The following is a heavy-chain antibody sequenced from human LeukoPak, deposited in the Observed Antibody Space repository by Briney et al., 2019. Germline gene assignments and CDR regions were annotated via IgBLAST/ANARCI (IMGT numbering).Heavy chain of an antibody. CDR3: ARGYCSGGSCPFDF. Sequence: SETLSLTCTVSDDSVSSSRYYWNWIRQPPGKGLEWIGYIHNSGSTNYNPSLKSRVTISMDTSANQFSLKLSSMTAADTAFYYCARGYCSGGSCPFDFWGQGSLVTVSS. CDR1: DDSVSSSRYY. D-gene: IGHD2-15*01. CDR2: IHNSGST. V-gene: IGHV4-61*01. J-gene: IGHJ4*02.